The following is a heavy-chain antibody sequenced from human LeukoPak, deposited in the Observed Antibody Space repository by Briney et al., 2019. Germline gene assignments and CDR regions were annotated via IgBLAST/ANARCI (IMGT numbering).Heavy chain of an antibody. CDR2: INHSGST. CDR3: ARGPRWNYDWFDP. D-gene: IGHD1-7*01. J-gene: IGHJ5*02. CDR1: GGSFSGYY. V-gene: IGHV4-34*01. Sequence: PSETLSLTCAVYGGSFSGYYWSWIRQPPGKGLEWIGEINHSGSTNYNPSLKSRVTISVDTSENQFSLKLSSVTAADTAVYYCARGPRWNYDWFDPWGQGTLVTVSS.